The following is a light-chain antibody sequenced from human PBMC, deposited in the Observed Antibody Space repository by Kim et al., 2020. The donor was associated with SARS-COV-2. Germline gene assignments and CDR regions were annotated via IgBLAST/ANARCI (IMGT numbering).Light chain of an antibody. CDR2: DAS. V-gene: IGKV3-11*01. Sequence: PGASAPLSCRASQSVGTFLAWYQQKPGQAPRLLISDASTRAAGTPPRFSGGGSGTDFTLTISSLETEDSALYYCQQRSNWPPRLTFGQGTQLEIK. J-gene: IGKJ5*01. CDR3: QQRSNWPPRLT. CDR1: QSVGTF.